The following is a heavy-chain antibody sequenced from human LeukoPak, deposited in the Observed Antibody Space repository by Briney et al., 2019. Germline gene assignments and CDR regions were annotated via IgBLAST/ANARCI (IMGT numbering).Heavy chain of an antibody. CDR1: GGSISSSRYF. CDR3: ARIRRDGYNYSDY. J-gene: IGHJ4*02. Sequence: SETLSLTCTVSGGSISSSRYFWGWIRQPPGKGLEWIGNIYYSGSTYYNPSLMSRVTISVGASQNQFSLKLSSVTGADTAVYYCARIRRDGYNYSDYWGQGTLVTVSS. CDR2: IYYSGST. V-gene: IGHV4-39*01. D-gene: IGHD5-24*01.